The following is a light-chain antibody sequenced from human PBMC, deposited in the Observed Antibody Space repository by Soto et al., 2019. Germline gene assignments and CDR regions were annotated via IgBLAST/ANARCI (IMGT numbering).Light chain of an antibody. J-gene: IGLJ2*01. CDR1: STDIGGYDF. CDR2: EVY. Sequence: QSALTQPTSASGSPGQSVTISCTGSSTDIGGYDFVSWYQQQPGKAPRLLIYEVYKRTSGVPDRFSGSKSGNTASLTVSGLQGEDEADYYCSSFAHSTAPCVLFGGGTKVTVL. V-gene: IGLV2-8*01. CDR3: SSFAHSTAPCVL.